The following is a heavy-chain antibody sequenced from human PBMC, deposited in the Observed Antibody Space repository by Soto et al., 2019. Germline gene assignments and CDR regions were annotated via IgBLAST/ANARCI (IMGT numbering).Heavy chain of an antibody. CDR3: ARAGKYYYDSSGRSPIDI. D-gene: IGHD3-22*01. V-gene: IGHV4-31*03. Sequence: SETLSLTCTVSGGSISSGGYYWCWIRQHPGKGLEWIGYIYYSGSTYYNPSLKSRVTISVDTSKNQFSLKLSSVTAADTAVYYCARAGKYYYDSSGRSPIDIWGQGTMVTVSS. CDR2: IYYSGST. CDR1: GGSISSGGYY. J-gene: IGHJ3*02.